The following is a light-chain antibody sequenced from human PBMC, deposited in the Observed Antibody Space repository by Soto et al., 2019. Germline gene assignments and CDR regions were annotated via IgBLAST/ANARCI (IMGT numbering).Light chain of an antibody. Sequence: EIVMTQSPATLSVSPGVRATLSCRASQSVGSDLAWYQQRPGQAPRLVIFGASTRATGIPARFSGSGSGTEFTLTISSLQSEDLAVYYCQQYNNWPPYTFGQGTKLEIK. CDR2: GAS. V-gene: IGKV3-15*01. J-gene: IGKJ2*01. CDR3: QQYNNWPPYT. CDR1: QSVGSD.